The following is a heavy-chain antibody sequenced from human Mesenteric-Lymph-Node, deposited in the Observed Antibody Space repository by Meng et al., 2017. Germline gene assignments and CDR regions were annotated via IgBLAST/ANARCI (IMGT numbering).Heavy chain of an antibody. J-gene: IGHJ4*02. Sequence: SGPTLVKPTQTLTLTCTFSGFSLSSSGVGVGWIRQPPGKALEYLALIYWDDDKRYNPSLRSRLTITKDTSRNQVVVTMTYIDPVDTATYYCAHRLRLSFNYDWNVGIFDYWGQGALVTVSS. CDR3: AHRLRLSFNYDWNVGIFDY. CDR2: IYWDDDK. D-gene: IGHD3-16*01. V-gene: IGHV2-5*02. CDR1: GFSLSSSGVG.